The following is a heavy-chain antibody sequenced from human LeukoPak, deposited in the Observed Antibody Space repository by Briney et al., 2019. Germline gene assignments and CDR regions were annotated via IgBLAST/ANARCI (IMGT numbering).Heavy chain of an antibody. CDR1: GFTFSSYS. V-gene: IGHV3-21*01. Sequence: GGSLRLSCAASGFTFSSYSMNWVRQAPGKGLEWVSSISSSSSYIYYADSVKGRFTISRDNAKNSLYLQMNSLRAEDTAVYYCARARRSSSDAFDIWGQGTMVTVSS. J-gene: IGHJ3*02. CDR3: ARARRSSSDAFDI. CDR2: ISSSSSYI.